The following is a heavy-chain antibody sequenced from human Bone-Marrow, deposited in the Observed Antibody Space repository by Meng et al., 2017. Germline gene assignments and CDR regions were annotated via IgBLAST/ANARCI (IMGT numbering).Heavy chain of an antibody. J-gene: IGHJ4*02. D-gene: IGHD5-18*01. CDR1: RYTFNWYE. CDR2: RNPTNGNT. CDR3: ARSGIQLWLYY. Sequence: QVRLVWTRAGVTVPGASKTVAYKSSRYTFNWYEQTCVRRATGKGREWIGWRNPTNGNTCYAQKFQGRVTMTRNTSISTAYMELSSLRSEDTAVYYCARSGIQLWLYYWGQGTLVTVSS. V-gene: IGHV1-8*01.